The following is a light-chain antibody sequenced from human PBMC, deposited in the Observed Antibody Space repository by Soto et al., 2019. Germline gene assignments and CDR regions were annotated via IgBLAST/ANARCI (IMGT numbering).Light chain of an antibody. Sequence: QSVLTQPSSLSGSPGQSITISCTGTISDVGAYNYVSWYQQHPGKAPKLVIFEVSNRPSGVSDRFSGSKSGKTASLTISGLHAEDEAEYYCSSYTTTSTTFVFGTGTKVTVL. V-gene: IGLV2-14*01. CDR3: SSYTTTSTTFV. CDR1: ISDVGAYNY. J-gene: IGLJ1*01. CDR2: EVS.